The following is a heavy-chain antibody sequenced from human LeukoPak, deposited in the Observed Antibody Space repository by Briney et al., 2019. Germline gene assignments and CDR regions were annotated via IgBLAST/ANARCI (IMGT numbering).Heavy chain of an antibody. CDR2: IPYDGSDK. V-gene: IGHV3-30*02. D-gene: IGHD3-10*01. J-gene: IGHJ4*02. CDR1: GFPFSSYG. CDR3: AKHYYGSGSVDY. Sequence: PGGSLRLSCAASGFPFSSYGMHWVRQAPGKGLEWVAFIPYDGSDKFYADSVKGRFTISRDNSKNTLYLQMNSLRAEDTAVYYCAKHYYGSGSVDYWGQGTLVTVSS.